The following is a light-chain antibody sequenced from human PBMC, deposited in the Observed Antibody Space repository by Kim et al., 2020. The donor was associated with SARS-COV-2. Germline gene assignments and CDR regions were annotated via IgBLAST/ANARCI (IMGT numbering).Light chain of an antibody. J-gene: IGKJ2*01. CDR2: DAS. CDR1: QTVSTS. V-gene: IGKV1-39*01. Sequence: DIQMTQSPSSLSASVGDRVTITCRTSQTVSTSLNWYQQKPGKAPKLLIYDASTLQSGVPSRFSGSESGTAFTLTIGSLQPEDSATYYCQQSHSFPYTFGPGTKLEI. CDR3: QQSHSFPYT.